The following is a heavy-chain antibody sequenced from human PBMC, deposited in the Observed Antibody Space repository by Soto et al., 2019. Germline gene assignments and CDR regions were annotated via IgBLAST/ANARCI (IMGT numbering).Heavy chain of an antibody. CDR2: IYYSGGT. J-gene: IGHJ3*02. CDR3: ATRVFFPGAFDI. Sequence: PSETLSLTCTVSGGSISSGGYYWSWIRQHPGKGLEWIGYIYYSGGTYYNPSLKSRVTISVDTSKNQFSLKLSSVTAADTAVYYCATRVFFPGAFDIWGQGTMVTVSS. V-gene: IGHV4-31*03. CDR1: GGSISSGGYY. D-gene: IGHD3-10*01.